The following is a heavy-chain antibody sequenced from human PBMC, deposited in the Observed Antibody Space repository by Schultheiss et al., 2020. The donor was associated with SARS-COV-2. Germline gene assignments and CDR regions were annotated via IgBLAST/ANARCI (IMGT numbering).Heavy chain of an antibody. D-gene: IGHD3-10*01. CDR2: IYYSGST. CDR3: ATGSGGI. Sequence: SETLSLTCTVSGGSVSSGSYYWSWIRQPPGKGLEWIGYIYYSGSTNYNHSLKSRVTISVDTSKNQFSLKLSSVTAADTAVYYCATGSGGIWGQGTMVTVSS. CDR1: GGSVSSGSYY. V-gene: IGHV4-61*01. J-gene: IGHJ3*02.